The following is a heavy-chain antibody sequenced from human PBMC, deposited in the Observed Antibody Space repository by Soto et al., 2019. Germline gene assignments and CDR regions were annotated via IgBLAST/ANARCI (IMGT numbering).Heavy chain of an antibody. J-gene: IGHJ5*02. CDR3: ARVLVIDESWWFDP. D-gene: IGHD3-9*01. CDR2: ISAYNGNT. CDR1: GYTFTSYG. V-gene: IGHV1-18*01. Sequence: GASVKVSCKASGYTFTSYGISWVRQAPGQGLEWMGWISAYNGNTNYAQKLRGRVTMTTDTSTSTAYMELRSLRSDDTAVYYCARVLVIDESWWFDPWGQGTLVTVSS.